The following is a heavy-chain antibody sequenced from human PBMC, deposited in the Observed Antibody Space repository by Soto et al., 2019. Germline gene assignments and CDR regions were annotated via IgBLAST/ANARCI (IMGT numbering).Heavy chain of an antibody. CDR2: TSYSGNT. D-gene: IGHD1-26*01. Sequence: SETLSLTCTISGGCVSSYQWSWIRQPPGKGLEWIGLTSYSGNTVYNPSLKSRVAFSVDTSKNHFSLTLTSVTAADTAVYYCARDGVGPFDYWGQGTLVTVSS. J-gene: IGHJ4*02. CDR1: GGCVSSYQ. V-gene: IGHV4-59*02. CDR3: ARDGVGPFDY.